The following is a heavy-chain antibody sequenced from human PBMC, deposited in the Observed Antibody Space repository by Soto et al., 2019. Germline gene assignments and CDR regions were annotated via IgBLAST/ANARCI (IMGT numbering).Heavy chain of an antibody. CDR3: AKEMFPRTVLDSSSPWGDA. J-gene: IGHJ5*02. V-gene: IGHV3-30*18. D-gene: IGHD6-6*01. CDR2: ISYDGSHE. CDR1: GFTLNTYG. Sequence: LRLSCVASGFTLNTYGMHWVRQAPGKGLEWVALISYDGSHEYYADSVKGRFTISRDISKNTLFLQMNSLRPEDTAVYYCAKEMFPRTVLDSSSPWGDAWGQGTLVTVSS.